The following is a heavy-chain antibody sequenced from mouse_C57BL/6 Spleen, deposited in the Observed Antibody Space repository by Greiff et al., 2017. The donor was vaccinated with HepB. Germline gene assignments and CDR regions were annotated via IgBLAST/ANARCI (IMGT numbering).Heavy chain of an antibody. Sequence: EVKLVESGGGLVKPGGSLKLSCAASGFTFSDYGMHWVRQAPEKGLEWVAYISSGSSTIYYADTVKGRFTISRDNAKNTLFLQMTSRRSEDTAMYYCASPFYYDYDGYFDVWGTGTTVTVSS. CDR1: GFTFSDYG. CDR2: ISSGSSTI. D-gene: IGHD2-4*01. J-gene: IGHJ1*03. V-gene: IGHV5-17*01. CDR3: ASPFYYDYDGYFDV.